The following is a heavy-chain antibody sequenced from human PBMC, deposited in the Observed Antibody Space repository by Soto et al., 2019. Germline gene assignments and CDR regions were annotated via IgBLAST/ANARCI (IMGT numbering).Heavy chain of an antibody. CDR2: ISGSGGST. J-gene: IGHJ6*03. D-gene: IGHD3-3*01. V-gene: IGHV3-23*01. CDR1: GFTFSSYA. Sequence: PGGSLRLSCAASGFTFSSYAMSWVRQAPGKGLEWVSAISGSGGSTYYADSVRGRFTISRDNSKNTLYLQMNSLRAEDTAVYYCAKGTYYDFWSGDWPYMDVWGKGTTVTVSS. CDR3: AKGTYYDFWSGDWPYMDV.